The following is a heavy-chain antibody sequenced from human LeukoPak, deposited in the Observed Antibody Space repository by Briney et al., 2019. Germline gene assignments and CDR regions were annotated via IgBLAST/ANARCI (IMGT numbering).Heavy chain of an antibody. D-gene: IGHD3-10*01. J-gene: IGHJ4*02. CDR1: GYTFTSYG. V-gene: IGHV1-18*01. Sequence: GASVKVSCKASGYTFTSYGISWVRQAPGQGLEWMGWISAYNGNTNYAQKLQGRVTMTTDTSTSTAYMELRSLRSDDTAVYYCARDPQTYYGSGSYYSQPFDYWGQGTLVTGSS. CDR2: ISAYNGNT. CDR3: ARDPQTYYGSGSYYSQPFDY.